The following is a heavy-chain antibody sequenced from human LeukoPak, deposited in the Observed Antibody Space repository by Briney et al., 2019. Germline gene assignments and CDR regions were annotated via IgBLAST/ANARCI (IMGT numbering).Heavy chain of an antibody. CDR1: GFTFDNYG. V-gene: IGHV3-20*04. D-gene: IGHD3-22*01. J-gene: IGHJ4*02. CDR3: ARASLYDNSAYYLDY. CDR2: VNWNGGST. Sequence: GGSLRLSCAASGFTFDNYGMTWVRHVPGKGLEWVSGVNWNGGSTGYADSVKGRFTISRDNAKNSLYLQMNSLRAEDTALYYCARASLYDNSAYYLDYWGQGTLVTVSS.